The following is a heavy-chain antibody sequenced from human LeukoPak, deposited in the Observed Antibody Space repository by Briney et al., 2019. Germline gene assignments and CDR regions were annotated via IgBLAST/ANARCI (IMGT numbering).Heavy chain of an antibody. CDR3: ARLSPVRGVIIDAFDI. D-gene: IGHD3-10*01. V-gene: IGHV3-21*01. Sequence: GGSLRLSCAASGFTFSNYSMNWVRQAPGKGLEWVSSISSSSSYIYYADSVKGRFTISRDNAKNSLYLQMNSLRAEDTAVYYCARLSPVRGVIIDAFDIWGQGTMVTVSS. CDR2: ISSSSSYI. CDR1: GFTFSNYS. J-gene: IGHJ3*02.